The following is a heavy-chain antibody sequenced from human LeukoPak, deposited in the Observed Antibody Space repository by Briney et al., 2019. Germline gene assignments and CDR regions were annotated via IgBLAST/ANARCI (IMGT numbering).Heavy chain of an antibody. CDR1: GYTFTSYY. CDR3: ARENWVPPYYYFGMDV. CDR2: IFPISGPT. V-gene: IGHV1-69*13. Sequence: ASVKVSCKASGYTFTSYYMHWVRQAPGRGLEWMGGIFPISGPTNYAQKFQGRVTITADESTNTAYMELGSLRSEDTAVYYCARENWVPPYYYFGMDVWGLGTTVTVSS. J-gene: IGHJ6*02. D-gene: IGHD3-10*01.